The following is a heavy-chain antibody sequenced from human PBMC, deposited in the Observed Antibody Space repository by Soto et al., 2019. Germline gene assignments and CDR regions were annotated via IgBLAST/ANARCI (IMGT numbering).Heavy chain of an antibody. CDR1: GGTFSSYA. CDR3: VRVVAIPGYPDN. V-gene: IGHV1-69*13. Sequence: SGKVSCKPSGGTFSSYAISWGGQAPGQGLERMGGSFPIVDTSTYAQKFQGRVTITADESTSTVYMELSSLRSDDTAVYYCVRVVAIPGYPDNWGQGTLVTVSS. CDR2: SFPIVDTS. J-gene: IGHJ4*02. D-gene: IGHD5-12*01.